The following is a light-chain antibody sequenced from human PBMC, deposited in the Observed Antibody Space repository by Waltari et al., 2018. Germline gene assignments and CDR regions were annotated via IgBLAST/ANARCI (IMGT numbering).Light chain of an antibody. J-gene: IGKJ1*01. CDR3: QQYDDWPRT. CDR2: RAS. CDR1: QSVGTS. V-gene: IGKV3-15*01. Sequence: EIVMTQSPASLSVSPGDRVTISCRASQSVGTSLAWYQQRPGRPPRLLVYRASTRASDIPARFSGSGSRTDFTLSISTLQSEDFAVYYCQQYDDWPRTFGQGTKVEIK.